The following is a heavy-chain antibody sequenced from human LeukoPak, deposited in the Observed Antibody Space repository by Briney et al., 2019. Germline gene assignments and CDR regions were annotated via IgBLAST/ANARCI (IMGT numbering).Heavy chain of an antibody. V-gene: IGHV3-23*01. CDR1: GFTSSSYW. D-gene: IGHD3-16*01. Sequence: GGSLRLSCAASGFTSSSYWMSWVRQAPGKGLEWVSAISGSGGSTYYADSVKGRFTISRDTSKNIVYLQLNSLRAEDTAIYYCARFRWGDYYYYGVDVWGQGTTVTVSS. CDR2: ISGSGGST. CDR3: ARFRWGDYYYYGVDV. J-gene: IGHJ6*02.